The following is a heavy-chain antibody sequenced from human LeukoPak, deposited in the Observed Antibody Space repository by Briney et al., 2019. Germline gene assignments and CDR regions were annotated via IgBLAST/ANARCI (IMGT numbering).Heavy chain of an antibody. V-gene: IGHV4-61*01. Sequence: SETLSLTCTVSGGSVSNASYYWSWIRQPPGKGLDWIGYVFYSGSTNYNPSLKSRVTISVDTSKNQCSLKLTSVTAADTAVYYCARHRAYDSGTYYRWFDPWGPGTLVTVSS. CDR2: VFYSGST. CDR1: GGSVSNASYY. D-gene: IGHD3-22*01. J-gene: IGHJ5*02. CDR3: ARHRAYDSGTYYRWFDP.